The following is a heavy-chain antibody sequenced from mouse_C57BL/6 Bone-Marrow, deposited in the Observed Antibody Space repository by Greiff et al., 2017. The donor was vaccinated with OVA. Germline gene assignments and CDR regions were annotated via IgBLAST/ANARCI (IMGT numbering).Heavy chain of an antibody. V-gene: IGHV1-64*01. CDR2: IHPNSGST. D-gene: IGHD2-1*01. J-gene: IGHJ4*01. Sequence: QVQLQQPGAELVKPGASVKLSCKASGYTFTSYWMHWVKQRPGQGLEWIGMIHPNSGSTNYNEKFKSKATLTVDKSSSTAYMQLSSLTSEDSAVYDCAREEGGKSDCYAMDYWGQGTSVTVSS. CDR3: AREEGGKSDCYAMDY. CDR1: GYTFTSYW.